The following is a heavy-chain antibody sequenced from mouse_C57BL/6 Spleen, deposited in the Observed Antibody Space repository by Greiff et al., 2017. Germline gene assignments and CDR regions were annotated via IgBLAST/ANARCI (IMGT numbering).Heavy chain of an antibody. CDR3: ARGELGEY. V-gene: IGHV1-69*01. J-gene: IGHJ2*01. CDR2: IDPSDSYT. D-gene: IGHD4-1*01. CDR1: GYTFTSYW. Sequence: QVQLQQPGAELVMPGASVKLSCKASGYTFTSYWMHWVKQRPGQGPEWIGEIDPSDSYTNYNQKFKGKSTLTVDKSSSTAYMQLSSLTSEDSAVYYCARGELGEYWGQGTTLTVSS.